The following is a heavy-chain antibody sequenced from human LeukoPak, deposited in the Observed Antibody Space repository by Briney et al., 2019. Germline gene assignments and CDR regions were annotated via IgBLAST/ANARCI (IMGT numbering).Heavy chain of an antibody. V-gene: IGHV4-39*07. CDR3: ARGRQLWSPVEIVYYYMDV. J-gene: IGHJ6*03. Sequence: SETLSLTCTVSGGSISSSSYYWGWIRQPPGKGLEWIGSIYYSGSTYYNPSLKSRVTISVDTSKNQFSLKLSSVTAADTAVYYCARGRQLWSPVEIVYYYMDVWGKGTTVTVSS. CDR2: IYYSGST. D-gene: IGHD5-18*01. CDR1: GGSISSSSYY.